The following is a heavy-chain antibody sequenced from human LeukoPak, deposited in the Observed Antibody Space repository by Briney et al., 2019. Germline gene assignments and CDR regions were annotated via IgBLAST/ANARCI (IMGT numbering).Heavy chain of an antibody. J-gene: IGHJ4*02. D-gene: IGHD5/OR15-5a*01. CDR2: IYYSGST. Sequence: SETLSLTCNVSGGSISSGGYYWSWIRQHPGKGLEWIGYIYYSGSTYYNPSLKSRVTISVDTSKNQFSLKLSSVTAADTAVYYCARVNLSHNDYWGQGTLVTVSS. V-gene: IGHV4-31*03. CDR1: GGSISSGGYY. CDR3: ARVNLSHNDY.